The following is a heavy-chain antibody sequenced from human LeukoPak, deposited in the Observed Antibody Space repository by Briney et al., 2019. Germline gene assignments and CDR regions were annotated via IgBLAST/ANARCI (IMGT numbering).Heavy chain of an antibody. CDR2: IYPGDSDT. CDR3: ARRGEASGYPRHGMDV. J-gene: IGHJ6*02. V-gene: IGHV5-51*01. D-gene: IGHD6-25*01. Sequence: GESLKISCKGSGYSFTSHWIGWVRQMPGKGLEWMGIIYPGDSDTRYSPSFQGQVTISVDKSISTAYLQWSSLKASDTAMYYCARRGEASGYPRHGMDVWGQGTTVTVSS. CDR1: GYSFTSHW.